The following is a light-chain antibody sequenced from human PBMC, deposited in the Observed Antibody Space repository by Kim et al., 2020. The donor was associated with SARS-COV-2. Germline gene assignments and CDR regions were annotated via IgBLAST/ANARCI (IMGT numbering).Light chain of an antibody. J-gene: IGLJ3*02. Sequence: KVPLSCSGTSFMIGNSHGSWYQPSPGTAPKLVIYDTDKRPSGVPDRFSGSKSGASATLEITGLQAGDEADYYCRTRDSSLTIGGVFGGGTQLTVL. CDR1: SFMIGNSH. V-gene: IGLV1-51*01. CDR2: DTD. CDR3: RTRDSSLTIGGV.